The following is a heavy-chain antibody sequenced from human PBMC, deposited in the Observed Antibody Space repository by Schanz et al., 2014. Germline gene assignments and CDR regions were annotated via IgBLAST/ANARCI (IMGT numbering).Heavy chain of an antibody. CDR3: ARGGAGSVLFFFDY. Sequence: EVQLVESGGDLVQPGGSQRLSCAASGFSFSNYWMSWVRQAPGKGLEWLANINQDGSEEYYVDSLNGRLTISRDNARNSLYLQMNSPRAEDTAVYFCARGGAGSVLFFFDYWGQGTLVTVSS. D-gene: IGHD3-10*01. CDR1: GFSFSNYW. J-gene: IGHJ4*02. V-gene: IGHV3-7*04. CDR2: INQDGSEE.